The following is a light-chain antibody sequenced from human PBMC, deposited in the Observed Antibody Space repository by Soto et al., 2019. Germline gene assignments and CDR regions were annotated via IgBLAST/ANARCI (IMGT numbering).Light chain of an antibody. CDR2: DIF. CDR1: QSVGSD. J-gene: IGKJ4*01. CDR3: QQYNSWPLT. V-gene: IGKV3D-15*01. Sequence: EIVMTQSPATLSVSPGERATLSCRASQSVGSDLAWYQQKPGQAPRLVIYDIFTRPTGVPTRISGSGSGTEFTLTISSLQSEDFAVYCCQQYNSWPLTFGGGTKVEIK.